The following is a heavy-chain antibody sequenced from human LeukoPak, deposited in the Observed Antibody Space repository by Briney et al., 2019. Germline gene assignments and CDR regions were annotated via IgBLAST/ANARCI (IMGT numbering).Heavy chain of an antibody. J-gene: IGHJ2*01. CDR3: AKSGTMGPTRFDWYFDL. Sequence: GGSLRLSCAASGFTFNNYAMGWVRQTRGKGLEWVSGITGNGRSTYYADSVKGRFTISRDNSKNTLYLQVNSLRAEDTAAYFCAKSGTMGPTRFDWYFDLWGRGTQVIVSS. CDR1: GFTFNNYA. D-gene: IGHD1-26*01. V-gene: IGHV3-23*01. CDR2: ITGNGRST.